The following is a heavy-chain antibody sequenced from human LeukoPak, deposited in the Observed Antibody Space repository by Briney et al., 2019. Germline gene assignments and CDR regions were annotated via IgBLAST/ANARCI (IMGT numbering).Heavy chain of an antibody. D-gene: IGHD6-13*01. CDR2: ISYDGSNK. CDR1: GFTFSSYG. V-gene: IGHV3-30*18. Sequence: PGGSLRLSCAASGFTFSSYGMHWVRQAPGKGLEWVAVISYDGSNKYYADSVKGRFTISRDNSKNTLYLQMNSLRAEDTAVYYCAKDTQQLEAFDIWGQGTMVTVSS. CDR3: AKDTQQLEAFDI. J-gene: IGHJ3*02.